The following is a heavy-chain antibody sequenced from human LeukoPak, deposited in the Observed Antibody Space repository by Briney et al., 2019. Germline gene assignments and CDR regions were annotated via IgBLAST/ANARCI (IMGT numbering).Heavy chain of an antibody. D-gene: IGHD5-18*01. J-gene: IGHJ4*02. CDR2: VHTSGST. CDR3: ARAGLGYSYGFDY. CDR1: GDSISRYY. Sequence: PSEILSLTCSVSGDSISRYYWSWVRQPAGKGLEWIGRVHTSGSTNYNPSLKSRVTMSLDPSKNQFSLKLSSVTAADTAVYYCARAGLGYSYGFDYWGQGTLVTVSS. V-gene: IGHV4-4*07.